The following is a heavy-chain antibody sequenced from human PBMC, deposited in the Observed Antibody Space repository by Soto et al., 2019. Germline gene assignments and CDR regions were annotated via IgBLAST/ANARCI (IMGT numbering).Heavy chain of an antibody. CDR2: IYYSGST. Sequence: QVQLQESGPGLVKPSQTLSLTCTVSGGSIRSGGYYWSWIRQHPGKGLEWIGYIYYSGSTYYNPSLKSRVTISVDTSKNQFSLKLSSVTAADTAVYYCARGRGVVPAAYFDYWGQGTLVTVSS. D-gene: IGHD2-2*01. CDR1: GGSIRSGGYY. J-gene: IGHJ4*02. CDR3: ARGRGVVPAAYFDY. V-gene: IGHV4-31*03.